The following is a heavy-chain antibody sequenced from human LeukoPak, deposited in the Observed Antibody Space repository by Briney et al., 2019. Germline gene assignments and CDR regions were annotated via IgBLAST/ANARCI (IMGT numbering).Heavy chain of an antibody. D-gene: IGHD3-10*01. CDR1: GFTFSNYW. J-gene: IGHJ4*02. CDR2: INSDGKTT. V-gene: IGHV3-74*01. CDR3: ARDITLTRGGRSGY. Sequence: GGSLRLSCAASGFTFSNYWMYWVRQAPGKGLVWVSRINSDGKTTNYADSVKGRFTISRDNAKNTLYLQMNSLRAEDTAVYYCARDITLTRGGRSGYWGQGTLVTVSA.